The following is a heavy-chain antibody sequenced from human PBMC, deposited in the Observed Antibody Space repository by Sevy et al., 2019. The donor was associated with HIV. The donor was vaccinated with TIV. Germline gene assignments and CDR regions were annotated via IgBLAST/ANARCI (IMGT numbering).Heavy chain of an antibody. CDR3: VKGNMVEIMDLYAPFDI. CDR1: GFTFADYA. J-gene: IGHJ3*02. CDR2: LTWSRKSI. D-gene: IGHD2-15*01. V-gene: IGHV3-9*01. Sequence: GGSLRLSCAASGFTFADYAMHWVRQAPGKGLEWVSGLTWSRKSIDYADSVKGRFTISRDNDKNFLYLQMNSLGVEDTALYYCVKGNMVEIMDLYAPFDIWGQGTMVTVSS.